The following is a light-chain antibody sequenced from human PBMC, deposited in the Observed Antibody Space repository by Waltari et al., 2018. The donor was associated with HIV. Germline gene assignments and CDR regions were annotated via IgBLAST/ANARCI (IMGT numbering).Light chain of an antibody. CDR1: NSNVGNNF. CDR3: ASWDDKLSHWV. CDR2: RNN. V-gene: IGLV1-47*01. J-gene: IGLJ3*02. Sequence: QSVLSQPPSASKTPGQRVLMSCSGTNSNVGNNFVSWFQQVPGEAPKLVIYRNNRRPSGVPDRFAAGKSGSSASLAISGLQSDDEADYFCASWDDKLSHWVFGGGTKLTV.